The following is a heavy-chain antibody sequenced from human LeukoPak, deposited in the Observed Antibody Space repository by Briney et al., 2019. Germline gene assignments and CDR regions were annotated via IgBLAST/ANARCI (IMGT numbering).Heavy chain of an antibody. V-gene: IGHV1-68*03. CDR2: ITLYNGNT. Sequence: RASVKVSCKASGYTFTYCSLHWLQQAPGQGLERMRWITLYNGNTNYAKKFQGRVTITRDMSLRTAYIELSSLRSEDSAVYYWARFNGVLLWFGELFFPGNFWFDPWGQGTLVTVSS. CDR1: GYTFTYCS. CDR3: ARFNGVLLWFGELFFPGNFWFDP. J-gene: IGHJ5*02. D-gene: IGHD3-10*01.